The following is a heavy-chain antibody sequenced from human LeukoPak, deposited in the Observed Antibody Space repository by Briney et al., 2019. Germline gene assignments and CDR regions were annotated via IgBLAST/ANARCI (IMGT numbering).Heavy chain of an antibody. J-gene: IGHJ6*03. D-gene: IGHD2-15*01. CDR1: GGTFSSYA. Sequence: ASVKVSCKASGGTFSSYAISWVRQAPGQGLEWMGWISANSGKTNYAQKLQGRVTMTIDTSTSTVYMELRSLRSDDTAVYYCARGTVSGQDYYYMDVWGKGTTVTVSS. V-gene: IGHV1-18*01. CDR3: ARGTVSGQDYYYMDV. CDR2: ISANSGKT.